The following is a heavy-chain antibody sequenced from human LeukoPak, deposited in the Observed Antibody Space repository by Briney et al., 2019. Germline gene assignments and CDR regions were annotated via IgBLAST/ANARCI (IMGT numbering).Heavy chain of an antibody. Sequence: SETLSLTCAVYGGSFSGYYWTWIRQTPEKGLEWIGEMNPSGSTNYNPSLKSRVTISVDTSKNQFSLELSSVTAADTAVYYCARGRQDVAMIVVVMTAVSYYLDVWGKGTTVTVS. CDR2: MNPSGST. D-gene: IGHD3-22*01. CDR1: GGSFSGYY. V-gene: IGHV4-34*01. J-gene: IGHJ6*03. CDR3: ARGRQDVAMIVVVMTAVSYYLDV.